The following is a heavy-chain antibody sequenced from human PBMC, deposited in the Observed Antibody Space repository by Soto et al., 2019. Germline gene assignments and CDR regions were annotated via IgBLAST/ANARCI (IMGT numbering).Heavy chain of an antibody. CDR1: GFTVSSNY. CDR2: IYSDGNT. J-gene: IGHJ3*02. Sequence: GGSLRLSCAASGFTVSSNYMNWVRQAPGRGLEWVSVIYSDGNTYYADSVRGRFTISRHNSRNTVYLQMNSLRAEETAVYYCARDQGGGSFDIWGQGTMVTVSS. V-gene: IGHV3-53*04. CDR3: ARDQGGGSFDI.